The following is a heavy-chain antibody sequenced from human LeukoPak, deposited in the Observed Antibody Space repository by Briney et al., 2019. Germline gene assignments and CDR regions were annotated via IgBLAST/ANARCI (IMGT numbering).Heavy chain of an antibody. J-gene: IGHJ4*02. Sequence: SETLSLTCTVSGAAINSYYWSWIRQPPGRGLEWIGHIYYSGSTDYNPSLKSRVTISVDRSKDQFSLKLSSVTAADTAVYCCARLYSGYGYYFDYWGQGTLVTVSS. D-gene: IGHD5-12*01. CDR2: IYYSGST. CDR3: ARLYSGYGYYFDY. V-gene: IGHV4-59*08. CDR1: GAAINSYY.